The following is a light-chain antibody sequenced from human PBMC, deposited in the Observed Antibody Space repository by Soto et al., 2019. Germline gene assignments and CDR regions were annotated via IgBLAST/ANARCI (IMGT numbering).Light chain of an antibody. CDR1: SSDVGGYNY. J-gene: IGLJ3*02. V-gene: IGLV2-14*01. Sequence: QSALTQPASVSGSPGQSITISCTGTSSDVGGYNYVSWYQQHPGKAPKLMIYEVSNRPSGVSNRFSGSKSGNTASLTISGLQAEDEAEYDCTSYTTSSTLVFGGGTKLT. CDR3: TSYTTSSTLV. CDR2: EVS.